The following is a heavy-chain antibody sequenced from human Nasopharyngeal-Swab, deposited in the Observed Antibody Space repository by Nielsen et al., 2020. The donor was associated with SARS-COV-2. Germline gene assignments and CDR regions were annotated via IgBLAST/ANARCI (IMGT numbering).Heavy chain of an antibody. CDR1: GFTFSSYD. J-gene: IGHJ5*02. CDR2: IGTAGDT. Sequence: GGSLRLSCAASGFTFSSYDMHWVRQATGKVLEWVSAIGTAGDTYYPGSVKGRFTISRENAKNSLYLQMNSLRAEDAAVYYCARGKNSYYDFYNWFDPWGQGTLVTVSS. D-gene: IGHD3-3*01. V-gene: IGHV3-13*01. CDR3: ARGKNSYYDFYNWFDP.